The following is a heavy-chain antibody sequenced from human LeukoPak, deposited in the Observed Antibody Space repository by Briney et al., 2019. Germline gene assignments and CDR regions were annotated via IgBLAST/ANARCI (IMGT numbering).Heavy chain of an antibody. Sequence: PGGSLRLPCAASGFTFSSYWMSWVRQAPGKGLEWVANIKQDGSEKYYVDSVKGRFTISRDNAKNSLYLQMNSLRAEDTAVYYCARDLDYYDSSGYSFDYWGQGTLVTVSS. D-gene: IGHD3-22*01. V-gene: IGHV3-7*01. CDR1: GFTFSSYW. CDR3: ARDLDYYDSSGYSFDY. CDR2: IKQDGSEK. J-gene: IGHJ4*02.